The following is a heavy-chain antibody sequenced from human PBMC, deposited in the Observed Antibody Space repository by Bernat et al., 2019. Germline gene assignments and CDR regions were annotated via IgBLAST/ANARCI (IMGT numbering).Heavy chain of an antibody. D-gene: IGHD6-25*01. J-gene: IGHJ4*02. CDR1: GFTFSSYA. Sequence: QVQLVESGGGVVQPGRSLRLSCAASGFTFSSYAMHWVRQAPGKGLEWVAVISYDGSNKCYADSVKDRFTITRDNSKNTLYLQMNSLRAEDTAVYYCAREAAGAGVYYFDYWGQGTLVTVSS. V-gene: IGHV3-30-3*01. CDR3: AREAAGAGVYYFDY. CDR2: ISYDGSNK.